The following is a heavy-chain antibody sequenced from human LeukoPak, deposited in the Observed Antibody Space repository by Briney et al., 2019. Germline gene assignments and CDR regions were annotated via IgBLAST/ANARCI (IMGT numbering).Heavy chain of an antibody. V-gene: IGHV3-21*01. CDR3: ARAPTVLVGYCSNSSCQADY. J-gene: IGHJ4*02. CDR2: ISGDSRYI. Sequence: PGGSLRLSCAASGFTFSSYSMNWVRQAPGKGLEWVSAISGDSRYIYYADSVRGRFTISRDNAENSLYLQMNSLRVEDTAVYYCARAPTVLVGYCSNSSCQADYWGQGTLLTVSS. CDR1: GFTFSSYS. D-gene: IGHD2-2*01.